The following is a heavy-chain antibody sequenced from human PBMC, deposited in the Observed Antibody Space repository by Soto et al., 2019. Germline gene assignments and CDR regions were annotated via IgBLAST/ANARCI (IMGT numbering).Heavy chain of an antibody. J-gene: IGHJ6*02. CDR3: ARDPGYSNPHGYYYYGMDV. CDR1: GGTFSSYA. CDR2: IIPIFGTA. Sequence: QVQLVQSGAEVKKPGSSVKVSCKASGGTFSSYAISWVRQAPGQGLEWMGGIIPIFGTANYAQKFQGRVTITADESTRTAYMELSSLRSEDTAVYYCARDPGYSNPHGYYYYGMDVWGQGTTVTVSS. V-gene: IGHV1-69*01. D-gene: IGHD4-4*01.